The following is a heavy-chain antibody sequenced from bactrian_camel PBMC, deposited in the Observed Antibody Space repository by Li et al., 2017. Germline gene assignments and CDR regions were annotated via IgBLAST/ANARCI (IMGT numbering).Heavy chain of an antibody. CDR1: GFTQSSYC. D-gene: IGHD5*01. Sequence: DVQLVESGGGSVQAGGSLRLSCEVSGFTQSSYCMGWFRQGPGKGHEGVGAIGRDGTDTYPDSVKGRFTVSKDDAKNTLYLQMNSLKPEDTGMYYCAADLLCAGWVARDYTYWGQGTQVTVS. J-gene: IGHJ4*01. V-gene: IGHV3S44*01. CDR3: AADLLCAGWVARDYTY. CDR2: IGRDGTD.